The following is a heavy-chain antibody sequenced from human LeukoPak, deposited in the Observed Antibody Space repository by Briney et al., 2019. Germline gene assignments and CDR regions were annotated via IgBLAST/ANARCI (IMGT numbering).Heavy chain of an antibody. J-gene: IGHJ4*02. CDR3: ATALPPENYYFDY. D-gene: IGHD1-1*01. CDR1: GYTFTSYD. Sequence: GASVKVSCKASGYTFTSYDINWVRQATGQGLEWMGWMNPNSGNTGYAQKFQGRVTMTEDTSTDTAYMELSSLRSEDTAVYYCATALPPENYYFDYWGQGTLVTVSS. V-gene: IGHV1-8*01. CDR2: MNPNSGNT.